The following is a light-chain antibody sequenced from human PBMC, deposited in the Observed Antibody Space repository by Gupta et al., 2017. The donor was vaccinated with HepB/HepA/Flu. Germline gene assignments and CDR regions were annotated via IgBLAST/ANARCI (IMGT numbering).Light chain of an antibody. CDR2: AAS. CDR1: QSISSY. V-gene: IGKV1-39*01. J-gene: IGKJ2*01. CDR3: QQSYSTPYT. Sequence: NNLHQSPCSLSASVGDRVTITCRASQSISSYLNWYQQKPGKAPKLLIYAASSLQSGVPSRFSGSGSGTDFTLTISSLQPEDFATYYCQQSYSTPYTFGQGTKLEIK.